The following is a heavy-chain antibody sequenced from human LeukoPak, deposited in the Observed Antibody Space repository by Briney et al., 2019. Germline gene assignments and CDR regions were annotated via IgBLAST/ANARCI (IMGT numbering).Heavy chain of an antibody. CDR2: IYYSGST. D-gene: IGHD3-16*01. CDR1: GGSFGNYY. V-gene: IGHV4-59*05. CDR3: ARRRGYAFDI. Sequence: PSETLSLTCTVSGGSFGNYYWSWLRQPPGKGLEWIGSIYYSGSTYYNPSLKSRVTISVDTSKNQFSLKLSSVTAADTAVYYCARRRGYAFDIWGQGTMVTVSS. J-gene: IGHJ3*02.